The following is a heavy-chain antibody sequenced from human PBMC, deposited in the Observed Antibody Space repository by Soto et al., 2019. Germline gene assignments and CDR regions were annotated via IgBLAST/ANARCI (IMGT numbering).Heavy chain of an antibody. J-gene: IGHJ4*02. V-gene: IGHV1-3*01. CDR1: GYSLPTHT. Sequence: QVLLVQSGAEVKKPGASVRISCKASGYSLPTHTIHWVRQAPGQRPEWMGWINAANGHTKYSQNFQGRVTIARDTSASTVYMKLTGLTSDDTAIYYCARANWNYDWGPNDYWGQGTLVTVSS. CDR3: ARANWNYDWGPNDY. CDR2: INAANGHT. D-gene: IGHD1-7*01.